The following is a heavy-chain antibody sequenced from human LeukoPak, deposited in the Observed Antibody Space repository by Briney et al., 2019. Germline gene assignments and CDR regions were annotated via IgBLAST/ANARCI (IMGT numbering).Heavy chain of an antibody. CDR3: TRAMVRGPDRGDY. Sequence: GGSLRLSCAASGFTFSSYWMHWVRQAPGKGLEWVGFIRSKAYGGTTEYAASVKGRFTISRDDSKSIAYLQMNSLKTEDTAVYYCTRAMVRGPDRGDYWGQGTLVTVSS. D-gene: IGHD3-10*01. CDR2: IRSKAYGGTT. J-gene: IGHJ4*02. V-gene: IGHV3-49*04. CDR1: GFTFSSYW.